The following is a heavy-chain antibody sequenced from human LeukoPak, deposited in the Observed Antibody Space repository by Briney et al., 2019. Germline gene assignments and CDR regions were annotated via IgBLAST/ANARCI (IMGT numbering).Heavy chain of an antibody. CDR1: GGTFSSYA. CDR3: ARDRVRPGNWFDP. V-gene: IGHV1-69*05. CDR2: IIPIFGTA. Sequence: ASVTVSCKASGGTFSSYAISWVRQAPGQGLEWMGGIIPIFGTANYAQKFQGRVTITTDESTSTAYMELSSLRSEDTAVYYCARDRVRPGNWFDPSGQGTLVTVSS. D-gene: IGHD1-14*01. J-gene: IGHJ5*02.